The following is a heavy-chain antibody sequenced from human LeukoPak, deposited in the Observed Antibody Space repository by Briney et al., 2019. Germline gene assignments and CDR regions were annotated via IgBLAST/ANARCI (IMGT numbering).Heavy chain of an antibody. Sequence: RASVTVSFKVSGYTLTELSMHWVRQAPGKGLEWMGGFDPEDGETIYAQKFQGRVTMTEDTSTDTAYMELSSLRSEDTAVYYCAHSGSYYGYFDYWGQGTLVTVSS. V-gene: IGHV1-24*01. CDR1: GYTLTELS. D-gene: IGHD1-26*01. J-gene: IGHJ4*02. CDR3: AHSGSYYGYFDY. CDR2: FDPEDGET.